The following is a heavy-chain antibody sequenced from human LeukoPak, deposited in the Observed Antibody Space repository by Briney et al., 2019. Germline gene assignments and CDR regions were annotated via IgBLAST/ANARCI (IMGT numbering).Heavy chain of an antibody. V-gene: IGHV4-61*08. J-gene: IGHJ4*02. D-gene: IGHD6-13*01. CDR2: IYHSGST. Sequence: PSETLSLTCTVSGASVSSSGSYWSWIRQPPGKGLEWIGYIYHSGSTNYNPSLKSRVTISVDTSKNQFSLKLTSMTAADTAVYYCGRETIAATGTSVFFDYWGQGTLVTVSS. CDR3: GRETIAATGTSVFFDY. CDR1: GASVSSSGSY.